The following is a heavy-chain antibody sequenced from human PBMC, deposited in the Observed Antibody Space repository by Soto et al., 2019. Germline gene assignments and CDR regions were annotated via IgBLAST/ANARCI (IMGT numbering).Heavy chain of an antibody. CDR2: IYYSGST. D-gene: IGHD1-7*01. J-gene: IGHJ5*02. V-gene: IGHV4-59*01. Sequence: SETLSLTCTVSGGSISSYYWSWIRQPPGKGLEWIGYIYYSGSTNYNPSLKSRVTISVDTSKNQFSLKLSSVTAADTAVFYCARDKQGLELGRSLGSCLAPWAQGTLDTVTS. CDR3: ARDKQGLELGRSLGSCLAP. CDR1: GGSISSYY.